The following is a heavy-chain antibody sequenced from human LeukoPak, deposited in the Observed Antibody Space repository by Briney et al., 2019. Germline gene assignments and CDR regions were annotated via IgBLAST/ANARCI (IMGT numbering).Heavy chain of an antibody. V-gene: IGHV3-23*01. CDR1: GFTFSDYS. CDR2: ISGSGGST. D-gene: IGHD6-19*01. J-gene: IGHJ1*01. Sequence: GGSLRLPCAASGFTFSDYSMSWVRQAPGKGLEWVSAISGSGGSTYYADSVKGRFTISRDNSKNTLYLQMNSLRAEDTAVYYCAKDSSGWPGYFQHWGQGTLVTVSS. CDR3: AKDSSGWPGYFQH.